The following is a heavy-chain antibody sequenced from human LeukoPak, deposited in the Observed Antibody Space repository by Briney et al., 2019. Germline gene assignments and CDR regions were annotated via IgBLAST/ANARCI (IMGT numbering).Heavy chain of an antibody. CDR2: IYYSGST. CDR3: ARLRVVPAPPFDI. V-gene: IGHV4-39*01. D-gene: IGHD2-2*01. J-gene: IGHJ3*02. CDR1: GGSISSSSYY. Sequence: KPSETLSLTCTVSGGSISSSSYYWGWIRQPPGKGLEWIGSIYYSGSTYYNPSLKSRVTISVDTPKNQFSLKLSSVTAADTAVYYCARLRVVPAPPFDIWGQGTMVTVSS.